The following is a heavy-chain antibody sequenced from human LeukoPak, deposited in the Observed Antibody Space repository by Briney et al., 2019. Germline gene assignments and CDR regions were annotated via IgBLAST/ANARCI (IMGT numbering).Heavy chain of an antibody. Sequence: GGSLRLSCAASGFTFDDYAMHWVRQAPGKGLEGVSGISWNSGSIGYADSVKGRFTVSRDYAKNSLYLQMNSLRAEDTALYYCAKGKGSSWYYYFDYWGQGTLVTVSP. J-gene: IGHJ4*02. V-gene: IGHV3-9*01. CDR3: AKGKGSSWYYYFDY. D-gene: IGHD6-13*01. CDR2: ISWNSGSI. CDR1: GFTFDDYA.